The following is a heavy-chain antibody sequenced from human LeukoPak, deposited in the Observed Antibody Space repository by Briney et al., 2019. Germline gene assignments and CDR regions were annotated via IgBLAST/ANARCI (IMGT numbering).Heavy chain of an antibody. CDR1: GITVSSNY. J-gene: IGHJ4*02. CDR3: ARTSGLGIVVAIRGYFDY. Sequence: GGSLRLSCAASGITVSSNYMSWVRQAPGKGLEWVSAISGSGGSTYYADSVKGRFTISRDNSKNTLYLQMNSLRAEDTAVYYCARTSGLGIVVAIRGYFDYWGQGTLVTVSS. CDR2: ISGSGGST. V-gene: IGHV3-23*01. D-gene: IGHD3-22*01.